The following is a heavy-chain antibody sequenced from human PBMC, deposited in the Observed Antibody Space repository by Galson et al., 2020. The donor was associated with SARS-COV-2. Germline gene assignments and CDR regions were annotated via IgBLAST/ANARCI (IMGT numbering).Heavy chain of an antibody. J-gene: IGHJ4*02. CDR3: VRAVPDYGDYDGFDY. CDR1: GGTFSRSS. CDR2: IIPMVDIT. D-gene: IGHD4-17*01. Sequence: SVKVSCKTSGGTFSRSSVSWVRQAPGKGLEWIGRIIPMVDITNYAQKFQGRVTITADKSTSTAYMELSSLTSDDTAIYFCVRAVPDYGDYDGFDYWGQGSLVTVSP. V-gene: IGHV1-69*04.